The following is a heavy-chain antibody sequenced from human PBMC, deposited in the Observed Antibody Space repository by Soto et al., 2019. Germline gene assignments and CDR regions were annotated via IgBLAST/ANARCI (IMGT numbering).Heavy chain of an antibody. V-gene: IGHV4-34*01. CDR3: AELELLRY. Sequence: SETLSLTCAVYGGSFSGYYWGWIRQPPGKGLEWIGEINHSGSTNYNPSLKSRVTISVDTSKNQFSLKLSSVTAADTAVYYCAELELLRYWGQGTLVTVSS. CDR2: INHSGST. CDR1: GGSFSGYY. J-gene: IGHJ4*02. D-gene: IGHD1-7*01.